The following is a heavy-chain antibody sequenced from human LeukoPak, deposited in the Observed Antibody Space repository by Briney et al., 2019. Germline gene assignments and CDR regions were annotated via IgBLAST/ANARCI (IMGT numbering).Heavy chain of an antibody. CDR2: ISGSGGST. CDR1: GFTFSSYA. Sequence: GGSLRLPCAASGFTFSSYAMSWVRQAPGKGLEWVSAISGSGGSTYYADSVKGRFTISRDNSKNTLYLQMNSLRAEDTAVYYCAKDLGGDYYDSSGYSDYWGQGTLVTVSS. J-gene: IGHJ4*02. CDR3: AKDLGGDYYDSSGYSDY. V-gene: IGHV3-23*01. D-gene: IGHD3-22*01.